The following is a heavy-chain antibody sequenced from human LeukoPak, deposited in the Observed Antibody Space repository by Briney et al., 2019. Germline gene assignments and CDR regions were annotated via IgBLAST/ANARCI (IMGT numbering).Heavy chain of an antibody. CDR3: TKDRRGPAAGTWYFDS. D-gene: IGHD6-13*01. J-gene: IGHJ4*02. CDR1: GFTFSSYW. Sequence: GGSLRLSCVGSGFTFSSYWMHWVRQGPGRGLEWVSSITAIDGRTYYADSVRGRFTISRDNSKNTVYLQLNSLRAGDTAIYYCTKDRRGPAAGTWYFDSWGQGTLVTVSS. CDR2: ITAIDGRT. V-gene: IGHV3-23*01.